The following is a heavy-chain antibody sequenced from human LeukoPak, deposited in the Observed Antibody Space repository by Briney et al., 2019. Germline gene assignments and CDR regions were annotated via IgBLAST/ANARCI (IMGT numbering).Heavy chain of an antibody. D-gene: IGHD3-22*01. CDR2: MNSNSGNT. J-gene: IGHJ3*02. Sequence: ASVKVSCKASGYTFTNYDINWVRQATGQGLEWMGWMNSNSGNTGYAQKFQGRFTMTRDTSISTAYMELSSLRSEDAAVYYCARGSYYDNSGYTRYPFDIWGQGTMVTVSS. V-gene: IGHV1-8*02. CDR3: ARGSYYDNSGYTRYPFDI. CDR1: GYTFTNYD.